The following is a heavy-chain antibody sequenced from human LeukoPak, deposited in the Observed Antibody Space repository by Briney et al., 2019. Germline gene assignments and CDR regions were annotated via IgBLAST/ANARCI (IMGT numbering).Heavy chain of an antibody. V-gene: IGHV3-15*01. D-gene: IGHD5-18*01. CDR3: TTRSWIQLLLGSDY. J-gene: IGHJ4*02. CDR1: GFTFSSYE. CDR2: IKTTADGGTT. Sequence: PGGSLRLSCAASGFTFSSYEMNWVRQAPGKGLEWIGHIKTTADGGTTDYVAPVKGRFSISRDDSKNTVYLQMNNLKIEDTAVYYCTTRSWIQLLLGSDYWGQGTLVTVSS.